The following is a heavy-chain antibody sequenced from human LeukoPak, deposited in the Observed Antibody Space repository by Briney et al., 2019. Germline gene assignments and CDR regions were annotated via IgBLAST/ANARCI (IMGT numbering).Heavy chain of an antibody. CDR3: AKGSYYDSSGSFYFDY. J-gene: IGHJ4*02. CDR2: ISGSGDNT. CDR1: VFTFSSYS. D-gene: IGHD3-22*01. V-gene: IGHV3-23*01. Sequence: QSGGSLRLSCAASVFTFSSYSMSWVRQARGKGLEWVSGISGSGDNTYYADSVKGRFTISRDNSKNTLYVQVNSLGTEDTAAYYCAKGSYYDSSGSFYFDYWGQGTLVTVSS.